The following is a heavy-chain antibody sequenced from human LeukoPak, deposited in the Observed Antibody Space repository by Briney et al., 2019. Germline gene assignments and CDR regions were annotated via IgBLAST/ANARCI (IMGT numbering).Heavy chain of an antibody. V-gene: IGHV1-2*02. J-gene: IGHJ5*02. CDR1: GYTFTGYY. CDR3: ATEYFPAGITIFGVPKGGNWFDP. D-gene: IGHD3-3*01. Sequence: GASVKVSCKAPGYTFTGYYMHWVRQAPGQGLEWMGWINPNSGGTNYAQKFQGRVTMTRDTSISTAYMELSRLRSDDTAVYYCATEYFPAGITIFGVPKGGNWFDPWGQGTLVTVSS. CDR2: INPNSGGT.